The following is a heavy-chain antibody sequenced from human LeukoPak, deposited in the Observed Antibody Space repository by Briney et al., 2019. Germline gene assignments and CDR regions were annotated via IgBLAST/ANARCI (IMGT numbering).Heavy chain of an antibody. D-gene: IGHD5-18*01. V-gene: IGHV4-4*07. CDR1: GGSISSYY. CDR2: IYTSGST. J-gene: IGHJ3*02. Sequence: SSETLSLTCTVSGGSISSYYWSWIRQPAGKGLEWIGRIYTSGSTNYNPSLKSRVTVSVDTSKNQFSLKLSSVTAADTAVYYCATYGYAHDAFDIWGQGTMVTVSS. CDR3: ATYGYAHDAFDI.